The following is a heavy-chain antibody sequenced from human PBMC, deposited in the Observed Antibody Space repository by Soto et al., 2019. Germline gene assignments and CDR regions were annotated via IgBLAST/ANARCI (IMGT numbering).Heavy chain of an antibody. V-gene: IGHV3-23*01. J-gene: IGHJ4*02. CDR3: AKDQRYSYGADY. D-gene: IGHD5-18*01. Sequence: GGSLRLSCAASGFTFSSYAMNWVRQAPGQGLEWVSAISGSGAGKYYADSVKGRFTISRDNSKNTLYLQMNSLRAEDTALYYCAKDQRYSYGADYWGQGTLVTVSS. CDR1: GFTFSSYA. CDR2: ISGSGAGK.